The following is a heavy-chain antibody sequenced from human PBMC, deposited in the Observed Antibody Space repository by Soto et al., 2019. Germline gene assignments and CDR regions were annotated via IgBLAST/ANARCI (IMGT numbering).Heavy chain of an antibody. CDR1: GFTFSTYG. CDR3: ARVFDTYYFDA. J-gene: IGHJ4*02. V-gene: IGHV3-33*01. CDR2: IWSDGSNK. Sequence: QVQLVQSGGGVVQPGRSLRLSCAASGFTFSTYGMHWVRQAPGKGLEWVALIWSDGSNKYYADSVMGRFTISRDNSKKTLYLQMNSLRAEDTAVYYCARVFDTYYFDAWGQGNMITVSS. D-gene: IGHD3-9*01.